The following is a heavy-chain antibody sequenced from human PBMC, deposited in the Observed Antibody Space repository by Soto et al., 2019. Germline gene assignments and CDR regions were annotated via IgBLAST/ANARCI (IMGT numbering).Heavy chain of an antibody. D-gene: IGHD2-21*02. CDR2: ISSSGSTI. V-gene: IGHV3-48*03. CDR1: GFTFSSYE. J-gene: IGHJ6*02. CDR3: ARDQYGGNSPYYYGMDV. Sequence: EVQLVESGGGLVQPGGSLRLSCAASGFTFSSYEMNWVRQAPGKGLEWVSYISSSGSTIYYADSVKGRFTISRDNAKNSLYLQMNSLRAEDTAVYYCARDQYGGNSPYYYGMDVWGQGTTVTVSS.